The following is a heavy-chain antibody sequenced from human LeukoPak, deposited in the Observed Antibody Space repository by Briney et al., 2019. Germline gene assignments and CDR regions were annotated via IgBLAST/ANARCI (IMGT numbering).Heavy chain of an antibody. J-gene: IGHJ2*01. V-gene: IGHV1-2*02. CDR1: GYTFTNYY. CDR2: INPNNGDT. CDR3: ARSSGNPPYWYFDL. D-gene: IGHD3-10*01. Sequence: ASVKLSCKAAGYTFTNYYMHWVRQAPGQGLEWMGCINPNNGDTDYAQKFQGRVTMTRDTSISTVHMELNRLRSDDTAVYYCARSSGNPPYWYFDLWGRGTLVTVSS.